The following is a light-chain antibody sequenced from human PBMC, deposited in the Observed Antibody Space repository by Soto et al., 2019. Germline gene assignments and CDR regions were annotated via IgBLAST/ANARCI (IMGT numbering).Light chain of an antibody. CDR1: QGISNY. Sequence: DIQMTQSPSSLSASVGDRVAITCRASQGISNYLAWYQQKPGKVPKLLIYAASTLQSGVPSRFSGSGSGTDFTLTISSLQHEYYATYYCQQYNSAPFTYRAGSKVDIK. V-gene: IGKV1-27*01. J-gene: IGKJ3*01. CDR3: QQYNSAPFT. CDR2: AAS.